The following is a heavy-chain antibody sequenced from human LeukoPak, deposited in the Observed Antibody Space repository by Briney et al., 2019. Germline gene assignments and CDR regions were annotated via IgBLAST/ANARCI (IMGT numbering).Heavy chain of an antibody. D-gene: IGHD2-15*01. V-gene: IGHV3-74*01. CDR1: GFTFSSYW. Sequence: GGSLRLSCAASGFTFSSYWMHWVRQAPGKGLVWVSRINSDGSSTSYADSVKGRFTISRDNARDSLYLQMNSLSAEDTAIYYCAGALCSGGSCYSFNYWGQGALVTVSS. CDR3: AGALCSGGSCYSFNY. CDR2: INSDGSST. J-gene: IGHJ4*02.